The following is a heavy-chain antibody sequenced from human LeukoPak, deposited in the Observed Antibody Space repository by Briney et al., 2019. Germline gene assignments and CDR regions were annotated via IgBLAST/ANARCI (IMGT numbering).Heavy chain of an antibody. Sequence: ASVKVSCKASGYTFTSYDINWVRQAPGQGLEWMGWISAYNGNTNYAQKLQGKVTMTTDTSTSTAYMELRSLRSDDTAVYYCARYYDILTGSIMGFDYWGQGTLVTVSS. D-gene: IGHD3-9*01. CDR1: GYTFTSYD. V-gene: IGHV1-18*01. CDR3: ARYYDILTGSIMGFDY. CDR2: ISAYNGNT. J-gene: IGHJ4*02.